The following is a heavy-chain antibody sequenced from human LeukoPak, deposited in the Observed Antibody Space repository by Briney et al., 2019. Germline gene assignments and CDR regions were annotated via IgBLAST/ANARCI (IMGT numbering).Heavy chain of an antibody. CDR1: GFTFSSYW. D-gene: IGHD6-13*01. Sequence: GGSLRLSCAASGFTFSSYWMSWVRQAPGKGLEWVANIKQDGSEKYYVDSVKGRFTISRDNAENSLYLQMNSLRAEDTAVYYCARAAIAAARIYYYMDVWGKGTTVTVSS. CDR2: IKQDGSEK. CDR3: ARAAIAAARIYYYMDV. V-gene: IGHV3-7*01. J-gene: IGHJ6*03.